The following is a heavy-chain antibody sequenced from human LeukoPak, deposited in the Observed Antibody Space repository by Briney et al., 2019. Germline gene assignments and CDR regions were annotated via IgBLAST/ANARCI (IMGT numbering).Heavy chain of an antibody. J-gene: IGHJ4*02. D-gene: IGHD2-21*01. CDR1: GGSISSYY. V-gene: IGHV4-59*01. CDR3: ARGVVIAPQTFDY. CDR2: IYYSGSN. Sequence: SETLSLTCTVSGGSISSYYWSWIRQPPGKGLEWIGYIYYSGSNNYNPSLKSRVTISVDTSKNQFSLKLSSVTAADTAVYYCARGVVIAPQTFDYWGQGTLVTVSS.